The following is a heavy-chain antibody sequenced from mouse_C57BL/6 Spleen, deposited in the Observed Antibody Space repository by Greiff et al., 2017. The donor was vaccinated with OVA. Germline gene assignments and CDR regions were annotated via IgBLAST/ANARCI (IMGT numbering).Heavy chain of an antibody. CDR1: GYTFTSYG. CDR2: IYPRSGNT. CDR3: AREDSAWFAY. V-gene: IGHV1-81*01. Sequence: VHLVESGAELARPGASVKLSCKASGYTFTSYGISWVKQRTGQGLEWIGEIYPRSGNTYYNEKFKGKATLTADKSSSTAYMELRSLTSEDSAVYFCAREDSAWFAYWGQGTLVTVSA. J-gene: IGHJ3*01.